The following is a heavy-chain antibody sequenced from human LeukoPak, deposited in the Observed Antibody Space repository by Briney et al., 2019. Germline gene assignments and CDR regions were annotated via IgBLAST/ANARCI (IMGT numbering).Heavy chain of an antibody. Sequence: SKTLSLTCAVYGGSFSGYYWSWIRQPPGKGLEWIGEINHSGSTNYNPSLKSRVTISVDTSKNQFSLKLGSVTAADTAVYYCARETPYYDSSGYQDYWGQGTLVTVSS. CDR2: INHSGST. CDR3: ARETPYYDSSGYQDY. V-gene: IGHV4-34*01. D-gene: IGHD3-22*01. CDR1: GGSFSGYY. J-gene: IGHJ4*02.